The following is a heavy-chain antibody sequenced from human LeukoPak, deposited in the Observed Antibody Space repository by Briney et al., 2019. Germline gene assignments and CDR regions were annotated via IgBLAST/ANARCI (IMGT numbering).Heavy chain of an antibody. CDR2: INHSGST. D-gene: IGHD3-3*01. CDR3: ARGGTYYDFWSGYYYFDY. J-gene: IGHJ4*02. V-gene: IGHV4-34*01. CDR1: GGSFSGDY. Sequence: SETLSLTCAVYGGSFSGDYWSWIRQPPGKGLEWIGEINHSGSTNYNPSLKSRVTISVDTSKNQFSLKLSSVTAADTAVYYCARGGTYYDFWSGYYYFDYWGQGTLVTVSS.